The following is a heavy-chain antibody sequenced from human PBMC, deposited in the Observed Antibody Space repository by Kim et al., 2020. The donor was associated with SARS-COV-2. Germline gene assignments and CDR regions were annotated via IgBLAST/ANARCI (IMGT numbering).Heavy chain of an antibody. CDR1: GFTFKNHW. D-gene: IGHD1-26*01. J-gene: IGHJ4*02. CDR2: IKEDGTEI. V-gene: IGHV3-7*02. Sequence: GGSLRLSCAASGFTFKNHWMNWVRQAPGKGLEWLANIKEDGTEINYLDSVKGRFTISRDNDKNSLYLQMNSLRVEDTAIYFCGRRILPGARVDHWGQGTLVTVSS. CDR3: GRRILPGARVDH.